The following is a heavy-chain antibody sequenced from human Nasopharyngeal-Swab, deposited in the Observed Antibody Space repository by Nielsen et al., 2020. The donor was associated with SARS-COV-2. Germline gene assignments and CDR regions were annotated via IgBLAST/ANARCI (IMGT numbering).Heavy chain of an antibody. J-gene: IGHJ5*02. CDR3: VRREYSNRLDP. CDR2: IHYGGGT. CDR1: GGSMSSSGYH. Sequence: GSLRLSCTVAGGSMSSSGYHWVWIRQPPGKGLEWIGSIHYGGGTYYNPSLSRRVTLAVDASRNQFSLTVTSVTAADTALYYCVRREYSNRLDPWGQGTLVTVSS. D-gene: IGHD2/OR15-2a*01. V-gene: IGHV4-39*01.